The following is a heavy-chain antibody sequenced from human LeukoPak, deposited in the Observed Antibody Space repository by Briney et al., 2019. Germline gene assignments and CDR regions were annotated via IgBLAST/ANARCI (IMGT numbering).Heavy chain of an antibody. CDR2: ISGSATNT. Sequence: PGGSLRLSCKASGFTFSTYAMSWVRQAPGKGLEWVSSISGSATNTYYADSMKGRFTISRDKSKNTSDLQMNSLRVEDTAVYYCAKARYYDSSGPFDYWGQGTLVTVSS. V-gene: IGHV3-23*01. D-gene: IGHD3-22*01. CDR1: GFTFSTYA. CDR3: AKARYYDSSGPFDY. J-gene: IGHJ4*02.